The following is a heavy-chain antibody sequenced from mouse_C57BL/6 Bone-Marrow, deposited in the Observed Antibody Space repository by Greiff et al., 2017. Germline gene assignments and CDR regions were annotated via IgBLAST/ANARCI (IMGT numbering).Heavy chain of an antibody. CDR2: IDPSDSYT. CDR3: ASTLRDY. D-gene: IGHD2-12*01. Sequence: QVQLQQPGAELVKPGASVKLSCKASGYTFTSYWLQWVKQRPGQGLAWIGEIDPSDSYTNYNQKFKGKATLTVDTSSSTAYMQLSSLTSEDSAVYYCASTLRDYWGQGTTLTVSS. J-gene: IGHJ2*01. V-gene: IGHV1-50*01. CDR1: GYTFTSYW.